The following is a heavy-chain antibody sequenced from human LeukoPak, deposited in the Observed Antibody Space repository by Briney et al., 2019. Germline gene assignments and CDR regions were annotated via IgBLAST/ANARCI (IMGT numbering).Heavy chain of an antibody. Sequence: PGRSLSLSFAASGFTFSSYGMHWVRQAPGKGLEWVAVISYDGSNKYYADSVKGRFTISRDNSKNTLYLQMNSLRAEDTAVYYCAKDPFSPDTAMGHLDYWGQGTLVTVSS. CDR1: GFTFSSYG. D-gene: IGHD5-18*01. CDR2: ISYDGSNK. CDR3: AKDPFSPDTAMGHLDY. J-gene: IGHJ4*02. V-gene: IGHV3-30*18.